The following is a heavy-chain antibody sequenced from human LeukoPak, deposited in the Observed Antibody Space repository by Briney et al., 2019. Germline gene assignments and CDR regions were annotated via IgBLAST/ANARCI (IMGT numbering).Heavy chain of an antibody. D-gene: IGHD3-3*01. Sequence: PGGSLRLSCAAYGFTFSSYAMHWVRQAPGKGLEWVAVISYDGSNKYYADSVKGRFTISRDNSKNTLYLQMNSLRAEDTAVYYCAQDLEWSPLYGMDVWGQGTTVTVSS. CDR3: AQDLEWSPLYGMDV. V-gene: IGHV3-30-3*01. CDR1: GFTFSSYA. CDR2: ISYDGSNK. J-gene: IGHJ6*02.